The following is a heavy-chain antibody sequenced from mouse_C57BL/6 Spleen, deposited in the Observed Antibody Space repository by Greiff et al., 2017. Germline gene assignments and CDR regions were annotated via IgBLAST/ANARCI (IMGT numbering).Heavy chain of an antibody. D-gene: IGHD2-4*01. CDR3: GEDYDNY. J-gene: IGHJ2*01. CDR2: ISTYYGDA. CDR1: GYTFTDYA. V-gene: IGHV1-67*01. Sequence: VQLQQSGPELVRPGVSVKISCKGSGYTFTDYAMHWVKQSHAKSLEWIGVISTYYGDASYTQKFKDKATMTVDKYSSTDYMELGRLTSEDSAVYYCGEDYDNYWGQGTTLTVSS.